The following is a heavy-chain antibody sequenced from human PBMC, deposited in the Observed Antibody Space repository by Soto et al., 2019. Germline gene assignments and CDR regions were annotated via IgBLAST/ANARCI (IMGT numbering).Heavy chain of an antibody. CDR2: IIPILGIA. J-gene: IGHJ4*02. CDR1: GGTFSSYT. Sequence: QVQLVQSGAEVKKPGSSVKVSCKASGGTFSSYTISWVRQAPGQGLEWMGRIIPILGIANYAQKFQGRVTITADKSTSTAYMELSSLRSEDTAVYYCATPEIDYGDQLGYWGQGALVTVSS. CDR3: ATPEIDYGDQLGY. D-gene: IGHD4-17*01. V-gene: IGHV1-69*02.